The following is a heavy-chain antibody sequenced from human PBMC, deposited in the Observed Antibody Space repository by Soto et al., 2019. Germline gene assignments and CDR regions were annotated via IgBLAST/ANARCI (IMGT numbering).Heavy chain of an antibody. J-gene: IGHJ6*03. CDR1: GYSFTSYW. CDR3: ERHRVDDFWCGYKKYYYYMDV. CDR2: IYPGDSDT. V-gene: IGHV5-51*01. D-gene: IGHD3-3*01. Sequence: GESLKISCKGSGYSFTSYWIGWVRQMPGKGLEWMGIIYPGDSDTRYSPSFQGQVTISADKSISTAYLQWSSLKASDTAMYYCERHRVDDFWCGYKKYYYYMDVCGKGTTVTVSS.